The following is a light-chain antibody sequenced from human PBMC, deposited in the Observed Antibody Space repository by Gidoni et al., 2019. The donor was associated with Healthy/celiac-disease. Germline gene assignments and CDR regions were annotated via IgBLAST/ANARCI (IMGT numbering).Light chain of an antibody. CDR1: QSISSY. CDR3: QQSCRTPYT. V-gene: IGKV1-39*01. J-gene: IGKJ3*01. CDR2: AAS. Sequence: LQMTQSPSSLSASVGDRVTITCRASQSISSYLNWYQQKPGKAPKVLIYAASSLQSGVPSRFSGSGSGTDFTLTISSLQPEDFATYYCQQSCRTPYTFXPXTKVDIK.